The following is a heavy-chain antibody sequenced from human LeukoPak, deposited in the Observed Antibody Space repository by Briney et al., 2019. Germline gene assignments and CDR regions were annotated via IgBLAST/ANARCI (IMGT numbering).Heavy chain of an antibody. V-gene: IGHV3-30*04. D-gene: IGHD3-10*01. Sequence: PGRSLRLSCAASGFTFSSYAMHWVRQAPGKGLEWVAVISNDGYNKYYTDSVKGRFTISRDNSKNTLYLQMNSLRAEDTAVYYCAKEWIRGVINYWGQGTLVIVSS. J-gene: IGHJ4*02. CDR3: AKEWIRGVINY. CDR2: ISNDGYNK. CDR1: GFTFSSYA.